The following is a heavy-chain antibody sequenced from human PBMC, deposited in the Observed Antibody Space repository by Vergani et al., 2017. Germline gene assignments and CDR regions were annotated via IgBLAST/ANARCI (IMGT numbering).Heavy chain of an antibody. V-gene: IGHV2-5*01. CDR1: GFSLSTSGVG. CDR2: IYWNDDK. D-gene: IGHD3-10*01. CDR3: AHRLVVGWFDP. Sequence: QITLKESGPTLVKPTQTLTLTCTFSGFSLSTSGVGVGWIRQPPGKALEWLSLIYWNDDKRYSPSLKRRLTITKDTSKNQVVLTMTNMDPVDTATYYCAHRLVVGWFDPWGQGTLVTVSS. J-gene: IGHJ5*02.